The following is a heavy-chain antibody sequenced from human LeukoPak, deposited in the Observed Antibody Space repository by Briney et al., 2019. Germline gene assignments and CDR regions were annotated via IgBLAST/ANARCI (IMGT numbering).Heavy chain of an antibody. D-gene: IGHD3-3*01. J-gene: IGHJ4*02. Sequence: SETLSLTCTVSGGSTSSSNFYWGWIRQPPGMGLEWIGGIHYSGNTYYNPSLKSRVTISIDTSKNQFSLKLSSVTAADTAVYFCASLGAGPIYYDFWSVYSSFYFDYGAKGPRVTVSP. CDR2: IHYSGNT. CDR1: GGSTSSSNFY. V-gene: IGHV4-39*01. CDR3: ASLGAGPIYYDFWSVYSSFYFDY.